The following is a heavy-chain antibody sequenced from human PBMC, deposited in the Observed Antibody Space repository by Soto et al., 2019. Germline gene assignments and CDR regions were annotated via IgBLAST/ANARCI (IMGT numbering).Heavy chain of an antibody. CDR3: ARDPAIYSGKFDYGLDV. D-gene: IGHD4-4*01. CDR1: GFTFSSDE. J-gene: IGHJ6*02. V-gene: IGHV3-48*03. CDR2: IGTSGKTI. Sequence: PGGSLRLSCAVSGFTFSSDEMNWVRQAPGKGLEWVSYIGTSGKTIYYADSVRGRFTISRDNAKNSLYLQMNSLRAEDTAVYFCARDPAIYSGKFDYGLDVWGRGTTVTSP.